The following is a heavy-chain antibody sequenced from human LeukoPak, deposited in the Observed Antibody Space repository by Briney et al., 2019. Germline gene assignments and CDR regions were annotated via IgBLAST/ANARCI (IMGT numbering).Heavy chain of an antibody. CDR3: AKGSKEVLFTRDHYMDV. V-gene: IGHV3-30*02. J-gene: IGHJ6*03. CDR1: GFTFDDYA. CDR2: IRYDGSNK. D-gene: IGHD3-3*01. Sequence: GGSLRLFCAASGFTFDDYAMHWVRQAPGKGLEWVTFIRYDGSNKYYADSVKGRFTISRDNSKNTLYLQMNSLRAEDTAVYYCAKGSKEVLFTRDHYMDVWGKGTTVTISS.